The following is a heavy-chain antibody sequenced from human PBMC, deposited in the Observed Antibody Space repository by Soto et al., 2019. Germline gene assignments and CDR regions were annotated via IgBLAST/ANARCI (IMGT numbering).Heavy chain of an antibody. Sequence: RLSCAGSGFTVSSNYMSWVREAPGKGLEWVSVIYSCGSTYYADSVKGRFTISRDNSKNTLYLQMNSLRAEDPAVYYCAKVPTFIAAAGSPPSPTDVWGQGTTVTVSS. D-gene: IGHD6-13*01. CDR3: AKVPTFIAAAGSPPSPTDV. V-gene: IGHV3-53*01. CDR1: GFTVSSNY. CDR2: IYSCGST. J-gene: IGHJ6*02.